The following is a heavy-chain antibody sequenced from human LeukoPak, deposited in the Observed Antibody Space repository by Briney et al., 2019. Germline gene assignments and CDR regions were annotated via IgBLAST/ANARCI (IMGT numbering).Heavy chain of an antibody. J-gene: IGHJ2*01. CDR2: IYHSGST. V-gene: IGHV4-39*07. D-gene: IGHD2-2*01. CDR1: GGSISSSSYY. Sequence: SETLSLTCTVSGGSISSSSYYWGWIRQPPGKGLEWIGSIYHSGSTYYNPSLKSRVTISVDTSKNQFSLKLSSVTAADTAVYYCARVPAAMSAPYWYFDLWGRGTLVTVSS. CDR3: ARVPAAMSAPYWYFDL.